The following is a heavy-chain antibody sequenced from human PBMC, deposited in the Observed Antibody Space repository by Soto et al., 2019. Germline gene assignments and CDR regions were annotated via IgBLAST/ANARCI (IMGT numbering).Heavy chain of an antibody. V-gene: IGHV3-23*01. D-gene: IGHD2-2*01. J-gene: IGHJ6*02. CDR2: ISGSGGST. CDR1: GFTFSSYA. Sequence: EVQLLESGGGLEQPGGSLRLSCAASGFTFSSYAMSWVRQAPGKGLEWVSGISGSGGSTYYADTVKGRITISRDNSKNTLYLQMNSLRAEDTAVYYCAKDLEPAATYYYYGMDVWGQGTTVTVSS. CDR3: AKDLEPAATYYYYGMDV.